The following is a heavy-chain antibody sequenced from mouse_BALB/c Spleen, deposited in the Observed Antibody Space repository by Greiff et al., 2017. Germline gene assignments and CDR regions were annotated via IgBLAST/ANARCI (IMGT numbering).Heavy chain of an antibody. CDR2: IYPGGGYT. J-gene: IGHJ4*01. CDR3: ARSTMITTRAMDY. D-gene: IGHD2-4*01. CDR1: GYTFTNYW. V-gene: IGHV1-63*02. Sequence: VQLQQSGAELVRPGTSVKISCKASGYTFTNYWLGWVKQRPGHGLEWIGDIYPGGGYTNYNEKFKGKATLTADTSSSTAYMQLSSLTSEDSAVYFCARSTMITTRAMDYWGQGTSVTVSS.